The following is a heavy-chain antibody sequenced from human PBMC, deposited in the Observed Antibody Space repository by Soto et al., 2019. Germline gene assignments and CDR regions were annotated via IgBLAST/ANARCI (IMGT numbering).Heavy chain of an antibody. V-gene: IGHV3-30*18. CDR3: AKAGDVVVVDV. J-gene: IGHJ6*02. CDR2: ISYDGSNK. D-gene: IGHD2-15*01. Sequence: QVQLVESGGGVVQPGRSLRLSCAASGFTFSSYGMHWVRQAPGKGLEWVAVISYDGSNKYYADSVKGRFTISRDNSKNTLYLQMNSLRAEDTAVYYWAKAGDVVVVDVWGQGTTVTVSS. CDR1: GFTFSSYG.